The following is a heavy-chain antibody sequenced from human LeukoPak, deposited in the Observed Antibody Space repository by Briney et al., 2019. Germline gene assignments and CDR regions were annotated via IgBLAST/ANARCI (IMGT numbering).Heavy chain of an antibody. V-gene: IGHV4-39*01. CDR3: ARAGAIRHYYYMDV. J-gene: IGHJ6*03. Sequence: SETLSLTCTVSGGSISSSSYYWGWIRQPPGKGLEWIGSIYYSGSTYHNPSLKSRVTISVDTSKNQFSLKLSSVTAADTAVYYCARAGAIRHYYYMDVWGKGTTVTVSS. D-gene: IGHD1-26*01. CDR2: IYYSGST. CDR1: GGSISSSSYY.